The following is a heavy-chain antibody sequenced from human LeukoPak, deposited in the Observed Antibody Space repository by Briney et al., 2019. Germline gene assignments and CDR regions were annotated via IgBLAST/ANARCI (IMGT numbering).Heavy chain of an antibody. CDR3: ARQIGSYYLNYFDY. J-gene: IGHJ4*02. Sequence: PGGSLRLSCAASGFTLSSYSMNWVRQAPGKGLEWVSSISSSSSYIYYADSVKGRFTISRDNAKNSLYLQMNSLRAEDTAVYYCARQIGSYYLNYFDYWGQGTLLTVSS. D-gene: IGHD1-26*01. CDR2: ISSSSSYI. CDR1: GFTLSSYS. V-gene: IGHV3-21*01.